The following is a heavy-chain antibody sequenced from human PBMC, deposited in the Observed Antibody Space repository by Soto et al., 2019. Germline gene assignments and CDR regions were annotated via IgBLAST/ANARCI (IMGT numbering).Heavy chain of an antibody. V-gene: IGHV3-23*01. CDR3: AKEDNYLMVRGVDS. Sequence: GGSLRLSCAASGFTFSSYAMSWVRLAPGKGLEWVSAISGSGGSTYYADSAKGRFTISRDNPKNTLYLQMHSLRAEDTAVYYCAKEDNYLMVRGVDSWGQGTLVTVSS. J-gene: IGHJ5*01. D-gene: IGHD3-10*01. CDR2: ISGSGGST. CDR1: GFTFSSYA.